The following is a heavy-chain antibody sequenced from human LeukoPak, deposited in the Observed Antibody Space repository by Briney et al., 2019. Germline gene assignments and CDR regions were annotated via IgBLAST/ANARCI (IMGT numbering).Heavy chain of an antibody. CDR1: GFTLSSYA. CDR2: ISVSGNT. CDR3: AKAPVTTCSGAYCYPFDY. D-gene: IGHD2-15*01. Sequence: GGSLRLSCATSGFTLSSYAMSWVRQGPGKGLEWVSAISVSGNTYHADSVKGRFTISRDSSKNTLYLQMNSLRAEDAAVYYCAKAPVTTCSGAYCYPFDYWGQGTLVTVSS. V-gene: IGHV3-23*01. J-gene: IGHJ4*02.